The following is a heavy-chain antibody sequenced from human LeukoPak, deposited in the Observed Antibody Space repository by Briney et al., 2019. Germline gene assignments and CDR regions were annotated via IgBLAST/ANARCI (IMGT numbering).Heavy chain of an antibody. V-gene: IGHV1-2*02. Sequence: ASVKVSCKASGYTFTSYAIHWVRQAPGQGLEWMGWITPSGGTNYPQKFQGRVAITWDTSITTAYMDLSRLTSDDTAVYYCVRDLRGAGGTQYWGQGTQVIVSS. D-gene: IGHD6-13*01. CDR3: VRDLRGAGGTQY. CDR1: GYTFTSYA. CDR2: ITPSGGT. J-gene: IGHJ4*02.